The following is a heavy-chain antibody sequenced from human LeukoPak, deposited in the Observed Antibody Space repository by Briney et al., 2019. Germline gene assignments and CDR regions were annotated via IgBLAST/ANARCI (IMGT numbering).Heavy chain of an antibody. CDR2: IYYSGST. V-gene: IGHV4-30-4*01. CDR3: ARLVATIYNWFDP. CDR1: GVSTSSGDYY. J-gene: IGHJ5*02. D-gene: IGHD5-12*01. Sequence: SETLSLTCTVSGVSTSSGDYYWSWIRQPPGKGLEWIGYIYYSGSTYYNPSLKSRVTISVDTSKNQFSLKLSSVTAADTAVYYCARLVATIYNWFDPWGQGTLVTVSS.